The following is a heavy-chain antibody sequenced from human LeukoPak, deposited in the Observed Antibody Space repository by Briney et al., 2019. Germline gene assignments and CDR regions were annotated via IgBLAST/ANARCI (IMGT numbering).Heavy chain of an antibody. CDR2: ISAYNGNT. J-gene: IGHJ3*02. D-gene: IGHD2-2*01. CDR1: GYTFTSYG. CDR3: ARLIVVVPAALDAFDI. Sequence: GASVKVSCKASGYTFTSYGMSWVRQAPGQGLEWMGWISAYNGNTNYAQKLQGRVTMTTDTSTSTAYMELRSLRSDDTAVYYCARLIVVVPAALDAFDIWGQGTMVTVSS. V-gene: IGHV1-18*04.